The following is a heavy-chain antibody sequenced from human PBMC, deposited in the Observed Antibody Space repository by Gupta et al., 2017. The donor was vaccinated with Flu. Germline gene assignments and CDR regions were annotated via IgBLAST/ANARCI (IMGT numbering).Heavy chain of an antibody. CDR1: RGALSHYA. CDR2: IIPILGTA. J-gene: IGHJ6*02. Sequence: QLVQSGAELQKAGSSVKVSCTASRGALSHYAISWVRQAPGQGLEWMGGIIPILGTANYAQKLQGRVTITADESTTTAYMELSSLRSEDTAVYYCASCGDIEVVPAAMDYYYGMDVWGQGTTVTVSS. D-gene: IGHD2-2*01. V-gene: IGHV1-69*01. CDR3: ASCGDIEVVPAAMDYYYGMDV.